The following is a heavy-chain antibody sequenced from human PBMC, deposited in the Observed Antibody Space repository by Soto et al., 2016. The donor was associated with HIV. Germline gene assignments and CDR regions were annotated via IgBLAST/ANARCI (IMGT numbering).Heavy chain of an antibody. Sequence: EVQLVDSGGGVVRPGGSLRLSCVASGFTFDDFAMTWVRQAPGKGLEWVAGINWNGGRTDYADSLKARFTISRDNAKNSLYLEMNSLRAEDTALYYCARGVYYYDSSGSSLDVWGQGTTVTVSS. CDR2: INWNGGRT. D-gene: IGHD3-22*01. CDR3: ARGVYYYDSSGSSLDV. J-gene: IGHJ6*02. V-gene: IGHV3-20*04. CDR1: GFTFDDFA.